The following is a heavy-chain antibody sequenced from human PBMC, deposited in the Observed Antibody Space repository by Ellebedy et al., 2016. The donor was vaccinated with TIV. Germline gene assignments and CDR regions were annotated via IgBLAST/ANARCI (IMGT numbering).Heavy chain of an antibody. D-gene: IGHD3-3*01. V-gene: IGHV3-30*02. J-gene: IGHJ4*02. Sequence: GESLKISCAASGFTFSTYGMHWVRQAPGEGLQWVAFIRYGGTAKYYADSVKGRFTISRDNSKNTLYLQMSSLRVEDTAVYYCAKGYDARGNWGQGTLVTVSS. CDR1: GFTFSTYG. CDR2: IRYGGTAK. CDR3: AKGYDARGN.